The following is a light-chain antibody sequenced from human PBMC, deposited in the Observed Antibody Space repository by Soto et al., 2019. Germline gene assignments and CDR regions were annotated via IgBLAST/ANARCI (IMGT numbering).Light chain of an antibody. J-gene: IGKJ1*01. Sequence: EIVLTQSPATLSLSPGERATLSCRASQNVANYLDWYQQKPGQAPRLLIYESYNRATGIAARFSGSGSGTDFTLTIRSLEPEDFAVYYCKQYYGPPRTFGQGTKVDIK. CDR2: ESY. V-gene: IGKV3-11*01. CDR1: QNVANY. CDR3: KQYYGPPRT.